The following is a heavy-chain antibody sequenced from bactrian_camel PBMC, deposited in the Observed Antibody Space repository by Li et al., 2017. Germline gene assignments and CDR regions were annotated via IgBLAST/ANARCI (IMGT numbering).Heavy chain of an antibody. CDR3: VRDGVDFRVVVTGTTFGY. Sequence: HVQLVESGGGLVQPGGSLRLSCEASGFTFSSYFMSWVRQAPEKGLEWVSSIKNDGTRTYQPDSVKGRFTISRDNAKNTVYLQMNSLESEDTAVYYCVRDGVDFRVVVTGTTFGYWGQGTQVTVS. J-gene: IGHJ6*01. CDR1: GFTFSSYF. V-gene: IGHV3S6*01. CDR2: IKNDGTRT. D-gene: IGHD2*01.